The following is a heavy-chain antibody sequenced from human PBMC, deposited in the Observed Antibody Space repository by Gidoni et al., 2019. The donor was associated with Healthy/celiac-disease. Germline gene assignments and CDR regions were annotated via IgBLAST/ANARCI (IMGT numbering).Heavy chain of an antibody. CDR3: ARGLSYYDSSGSFDY. CDR2: INHSGST. J-gene: IGHJ4*02. Sequence: QVQLQQWGAGLLTPSETLSLPCAVYGWSFSGYYWRWIRQPPGKGLEWIGEINHSGSTNYNPSLKSRVTISVETSKNQFSLKLSSVTAADTAVYYCARGLSYYDSSGSFDYWGQGTLVTVSS. CDR1: GWSFSGYY. D-gene: IGHD3-22*01. V-gene: IGHV4-34*01.